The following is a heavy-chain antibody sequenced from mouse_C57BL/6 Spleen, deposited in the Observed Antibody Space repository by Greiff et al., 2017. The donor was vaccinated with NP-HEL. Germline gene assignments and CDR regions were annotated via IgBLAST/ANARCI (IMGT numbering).Heavy chain of an antibody. Sequence: QVQLQQPGAELVKPGASVKLSCKASGYTFTSYWMHWVKQRPGQGLEWIGMIHPNSGSTNYNEKFKSKATLTVDKSSSTAYMQLSSLTSEDSAVYYCAREGAYDYDEFDYRGQGTTLTVSS. D-gene: IGHD2-4*01. J-gene: IGHJ2*01. CDR2: IHPNSGST. CDR1: GYTFTSYW. CDR3: AREGAYDYDEFDY. V-gene: IGHV1-64*01.